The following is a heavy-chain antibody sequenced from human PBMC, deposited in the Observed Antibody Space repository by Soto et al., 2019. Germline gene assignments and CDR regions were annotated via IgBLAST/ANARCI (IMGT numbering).Heavy chain of an antibody. CDR3: AKRDSSGSYFFDY. J-gene: IGHJ4*02. CDR2: IINGGTI. V-gene: IGHV3-23*01. CDR1: GFTFSNSA. Sequence: GGSLRLSCAASGFTFSNSAMSWVRQAPGKGLEWVSTIINGGTIFYPDSVRGRITISRDNSKSTLFLQMNSLRAEDTAVYYCAKRDSSGSYFFDYWGQGTLVTVSS. D-gene: IGHD1-26*01.